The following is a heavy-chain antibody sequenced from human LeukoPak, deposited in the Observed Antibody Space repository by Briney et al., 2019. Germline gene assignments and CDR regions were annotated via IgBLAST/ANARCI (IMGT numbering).Heavy chain of an antibody. J-gene: IGHJ4*02. Sequence: PGGSLRLSCVGSGFTFSSHWMSWVRQAPGKGLEWVSVIYSGGNTYYADSVKGRFTISRDNSKNTVYLQMNSLRVEDTAVYYCARVRVSSWSDYWGQGTLVTVSS. D-gene: IGHD6-13*01. CDR3: ARVRVSSWSDY. V-gene: IGHV3-53*01. CDR2: IYSGGNT. CDR1: GFTFSSHW.